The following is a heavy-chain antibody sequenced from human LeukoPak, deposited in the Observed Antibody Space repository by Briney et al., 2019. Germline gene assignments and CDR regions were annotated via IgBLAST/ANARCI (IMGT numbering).Heavy chain of an antibody. CDR3: ARQGTYYDSSGYYLRGAFDI. V-gene: IGHV4-59*08. CDR2: IYYSGST. CDR1: GGSISSYY. D-gene: IGHD3-22*01. J-gene: IGHJ3*02. Sequence: PSETLSLTCTVSGGSISSYYWSWIRQPPGKGLEWIGYIYYSGSTNYNPSLKSRVTISVDTSKNQFSLKLSSVTAADTAVYYCARQGTYYDSSGYYLRGAFDIWGQGTMVTVSS.